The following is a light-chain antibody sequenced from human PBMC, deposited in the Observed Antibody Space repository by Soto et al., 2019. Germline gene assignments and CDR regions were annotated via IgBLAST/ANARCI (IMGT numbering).Light chain of an antibody. CDR3: TSYTTSITYV. CDR2: DVS. Sequence: QSVLTQPASVSGSPGLSITISCTGTSSDFGDFNYVFWYQQHPGKAPKLLIYDVSNRPSGVSNRFSGSKSGDTASLTISGLQAEDEADYYCTSYTTSITYVFGTGTKLTVL. V-gene: IGLV2-14*03. CDR1: SSDFGDFNY. J-gene: IGLJ1*01.